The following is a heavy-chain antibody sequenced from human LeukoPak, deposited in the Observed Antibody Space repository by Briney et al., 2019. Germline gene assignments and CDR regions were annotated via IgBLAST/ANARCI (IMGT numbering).Heavy chain of an antibody. V-gene: IGHV3-53*01. Sequence: GGSLRLSCAASGFTVSSNYMSWGRQAPGKGLEWVSLIYSGGSTYYADSVKGRFTISRDNSKNTLYLQMNSLSAEDTAVYYCARAFVSGDGYKVGYFDYWGQGTLVTVSS. D-gene: IGHD5-24*01. CDR1: GFTVSSNY. CDR3: ARAFVSGDGYKVGYFDY. CDR2: IYSGGST. J-gene: IGHJ4*02.